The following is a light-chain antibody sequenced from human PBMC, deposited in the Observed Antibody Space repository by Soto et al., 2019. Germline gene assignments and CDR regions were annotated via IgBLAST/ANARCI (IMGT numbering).Light chain of an antibody. CDR2: EVS. Sequence: QCALTQPPSASGSPGQSVTISCTGTSSDVGGYNYVSWYQQHPGKAPKLMIYEVSKRPSGVPDRFSGSKSGNTASLTVSGLQAEDEADYYCSSYAGSNNRVFGGGTKVTVL. V-gene: IGLV2-8*01. CDR1: SSDVGGYNY. J-gene: IGLJ2*01. CDR3: SSYAGSNNRV.